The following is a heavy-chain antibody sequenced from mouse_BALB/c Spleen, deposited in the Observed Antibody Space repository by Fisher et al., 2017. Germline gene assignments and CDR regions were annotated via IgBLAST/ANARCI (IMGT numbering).Heavy chain of an antibody. J-gene: IGHJ4*01. CDR3: ARSSYYAMDY. Sequence: KFKGKATLTADNSSSTAYMQLSSLTSEDSAVYYCARSSYYAMDYWGQGTSVTVSS. V-gene: IGHV1-69*02. D-gene: IGHD1-1*01.